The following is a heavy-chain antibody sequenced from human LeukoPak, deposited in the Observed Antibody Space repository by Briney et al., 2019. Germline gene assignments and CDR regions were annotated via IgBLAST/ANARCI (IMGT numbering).Heavy chain of an antibody. D-gene: IGHD4-23*01. J-gene: IGHJ4*02. Sequence: GASVTVSCKASGYTFTGYYMHWVRQAPGQGLEWMRWINPNSGGTTYAQKFQGRITMTRDTSITSAYMELSRLTSDDTAVYYCARDGGGFDYWGQGTLVTVSS. CDR3: ARDGGGFDY. CDR2: INPNSGGT. V-gene: IGHV1-2*02. CDR1: GYTFTGYY.